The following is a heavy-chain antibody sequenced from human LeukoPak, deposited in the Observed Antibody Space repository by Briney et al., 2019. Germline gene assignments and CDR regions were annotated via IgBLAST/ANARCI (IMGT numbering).Heavy chain of an antibody. CDR1: GFTFSSYA. D-gene: IGHD6-19*01. J-gene: IGHJ4*02. CDR2: ISGSGGST. V-gene: IGHV3-23*01. Sequence: GGSLRLSCAASGFTFSSYAMSWVRQAPGKGLEWVSAISGSGGSTYYADSVKGRFTISRDNSKNTLYLQMNSLRAEDTAVYYCAKDRATGYSSGWWVFDYWGQGTLVTVSS. CDR3: AKDRATGYSSGWWVFDY.